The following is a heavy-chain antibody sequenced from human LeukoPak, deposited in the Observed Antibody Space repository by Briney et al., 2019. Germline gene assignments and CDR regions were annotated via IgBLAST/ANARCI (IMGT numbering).Heavy chain of an antibody. D-gene: IGHD2-2*01. CDR1: GFTFSGSG. J-gene: IGHJ4*02. V-gene: IGHV3-30*02. CDR3: ARSPTSWYFDY. CDR2: IRYHGSDK. Sequence: GGSLRLSCAASGFTFSGSGMHWVRQAPGKGPEWVAFIRYHGSDKFYADSVKGRFTISRDNSKNTLYLQMNSLRPEDTSVYYCARSPTSWYFDYWGQGTLVTVSS.